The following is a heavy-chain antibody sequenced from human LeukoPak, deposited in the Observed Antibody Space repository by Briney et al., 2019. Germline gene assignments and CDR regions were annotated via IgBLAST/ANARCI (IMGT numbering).Heavy chain of an antibody. CDR1: GGSISSSSYY. J-gene: IGHJ4*02. CDR3: ARQGSAYYFDF. Sequence: SETLSLTCSVSGGSISSSSYYWGWTRQPPGKELQWIASVYYSGRTNYSPSLKSRVTISVDTSEKQFSLQLNSVTAADTAVYYCARQGSAYYFDFWGQGLLVTVSS. CDR2: VYYSGRT. D-gene: IGHD2-15*01. V-gene: IGHV4-39*01.